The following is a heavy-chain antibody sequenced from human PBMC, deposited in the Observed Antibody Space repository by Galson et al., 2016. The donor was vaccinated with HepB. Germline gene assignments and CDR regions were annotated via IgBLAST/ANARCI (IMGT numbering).Heavy chain of an antibody. CDR1: GGSISSSDYY. D-gene: IGHD5-12*01. J-gene: IGHJ3*02. V-gene: IGHV4-39*01. CDR2: IYYSGST. Sequence: ETLSLTCTISGGSISSSDYYWGWIRQPPGKGLEWIGSIYYSGSTHYNPSLRSRVTISADTSKKQFSLKLTSVTAADTSVYYCARHSGYHAFDIWGQGTMVTVSS. CDR3: ARHSGYHAFDI.